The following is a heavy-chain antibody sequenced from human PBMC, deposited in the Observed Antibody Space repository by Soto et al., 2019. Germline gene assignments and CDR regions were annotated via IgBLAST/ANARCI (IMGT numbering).Heavy chain of an antibody. Sequence: QVQLVQSGAEVKKSGASVKVSCKASGYTFTGYYIHWVRQAPGQGPEWMGEISPNSGGTKYAQRCQGRVTMTRDTSITTVYMELSNLSPDDTAVYYCGKGRSGDVGVFYWGQGTLATVYS. V-gene: IGHV1-2*02. D-gene: IGHD1-26*01. CDR1: GYTFTGYY. J-gene: IGHJ4*02. CDR3: GKGRSGDVGVFY. CDR2: ISPNSGGT.